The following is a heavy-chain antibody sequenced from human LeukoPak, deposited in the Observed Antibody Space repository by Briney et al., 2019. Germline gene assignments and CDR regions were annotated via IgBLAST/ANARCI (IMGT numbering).Heavy chain of an antibody. D-gene: IGHD3-10*01. J-gene: IGHJ6*04. Sequence: WESLTLTCAVSGGSFSGYYRSWIRQPPGKGLEWIGEIYNSGRTNYNPPLKGRVTISVDTSKKQFSLKLSSVTAAETAVYYCARENYYGSGSYCPYYYYGMVVWGKGTTVTVS. CDR3: ARENYYGSGSYCPYYYYGMVV. CDR1: GGSFSGYY. V-gene: IGHV4-34*01. CDR2: IYNSGRT.